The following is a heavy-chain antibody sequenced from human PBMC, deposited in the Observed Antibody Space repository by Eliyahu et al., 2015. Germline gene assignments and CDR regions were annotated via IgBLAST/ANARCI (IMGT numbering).Heavy chain of an antibody. D-gene: IGHD2-8*02. V-gene: IGHV1-18*01. CDR3: ARGGYCTGGVCYRHDY. CDR1: GYTFTSXG. Sequence: QVQLVQSGAEVKKPGAXVKVSCKASGYTFTSXGISWVRXAPGQGXEWMGWISAYNGNTNYAQKLQGRVTMTTDTSTSTAYMELRSLRSDDTAVYYCARGGYCTGGVCYRHDYWGQGXLVTVSS. CDR2: ISAYNGNT. J-gene: IGHJ4*02.